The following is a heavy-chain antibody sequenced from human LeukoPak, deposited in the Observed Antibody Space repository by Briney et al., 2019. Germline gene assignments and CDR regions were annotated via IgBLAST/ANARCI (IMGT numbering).Heavy chain of an antibody. CDR1: GDTFSSYA. CDR3: ARSNNVFFAGDH. J-gene: IGHJ4*02. D-gene: IGHD1/OR15-1a*01. CDR2: IIPMSGTT. Sequence: SVKVSCKASGDTFSSYAFSWVRQAPGQGLEWMGAIIPMSGTTHYAQNFQGRVTITSDESTRTVYLEVTSLRSEDTALYYCARSNNVFFAGDHWGQGTLVTVSS. V-gene: IGHV1-69*01.